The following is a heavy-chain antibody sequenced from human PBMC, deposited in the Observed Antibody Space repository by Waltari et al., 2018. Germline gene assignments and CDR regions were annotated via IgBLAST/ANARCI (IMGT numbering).Heavy chain of an antibody. D-gene: IGHD2-15*01. V-gene: IGHV4-34*01. Sequence: QVQLQQWGAGLLKPSETLSLTCAVYGWSFSAYYSSCIRQTPGNGLEWLGENNHSGSTNDNPSLKSRVTISVDTSKNQFSLKLSSVTAADTAVYYCARGDCSGGSCYSVYNWFDPWGQGTLVTVSS. J-gene: IGHJ5*02. CDR3: ARGDCSGGSCYSVYNWFDP. CDR1: GWSFSAYY. CDR2: NNHSGST.